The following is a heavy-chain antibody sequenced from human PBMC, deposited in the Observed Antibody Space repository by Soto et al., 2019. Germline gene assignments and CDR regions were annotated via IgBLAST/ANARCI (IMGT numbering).Heavy chain of an antibody. CDR2: IKYSGTT. Sequence: PSATLSLPSTFSCFSITSKRCLWVLLRQPPGKGLEWIASIKYSGTTFYNPSLKSRVTLSVDTSKNQFALKLSSVTAAEMAVYYCARHGITGSYYDAFDIWGQGTMVT. D-gene: IGHD1-26*01. J-gene: IGHJ3*02. V-gene: IGHV4-39*01. CDR1: CFSITSKRCL. CDR3: ARHGITGSYYDAFDI.